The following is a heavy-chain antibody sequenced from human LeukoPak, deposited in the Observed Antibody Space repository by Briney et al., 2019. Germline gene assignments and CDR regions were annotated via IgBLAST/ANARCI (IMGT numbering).Heavy chain of an antibody. CDR2: INGDGYST. CDR1: GFTFSSYW. V-gene: IGHV3-74*01. Sequence: GGSLRLSCAASGFTFSSYWMHWVRQAPGKGLVWVSRINGDGYSTSYADSVKGRFTISRDNAKNTLYLQMNSLRAEDTAVYYCALAWSGSYSGLDYWGQGTLVTVSS. D-gene: IGHD1-26*01. CDR3: ALAWSGSYSGLDY. J-gene: IGHJ4*02.